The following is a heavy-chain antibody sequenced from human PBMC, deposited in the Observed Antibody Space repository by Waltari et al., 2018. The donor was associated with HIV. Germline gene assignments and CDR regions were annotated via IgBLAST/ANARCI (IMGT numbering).Heavy chain of an antibody. V-gene: IGHV3-23*01. CDR1: GFTFSLYA. CDR3: AKEFYRSSWSGAIDY. Sequence: EVQVLESGGGLVQPGGSLKLSCAASGFTFSLYAMSWVRQAPGKGLEWVSTIRKSGSSTFYADAVRGRFTISRDNSKNTMSVQMDSLRDEDTAVYYCAKEFYRSSWSGAIDYWGQGTLVTVSS. J-gene: IGHJ4*02. CDR2: IRKSGSST. D-gene: IGHD6-13*01.